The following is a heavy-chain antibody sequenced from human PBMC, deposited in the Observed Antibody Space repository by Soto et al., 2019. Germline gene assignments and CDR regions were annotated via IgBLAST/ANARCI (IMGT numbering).Heavy chain of an antibody. D-gene: IGHD2-21*01. CDR3: AREGGDKTYYFDY. Sequence: LSLTCAASGFTFSSYGMHWVRQAPGKGLEWVAVIWYDGSNKYYADSVKGRFTISRDNSKNTLYLQMNSLRAEDTAVYYCAREGGDKTYYFDYWGQGTLVTVSS. J-gene: IGHJ4*02. V-gene: IGHV3-33*01. CDR2: IWYDGSNK. CDR1: GFTFSSYG.